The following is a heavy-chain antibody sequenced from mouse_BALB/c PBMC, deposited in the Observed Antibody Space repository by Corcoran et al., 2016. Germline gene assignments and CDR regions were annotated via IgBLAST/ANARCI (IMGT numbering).Heavy chain of an antibody. CDR3: ASGGTWNY. J-gene: IGHJ2*01. Sequence: EVQLQQSGAELVRPGALVKLSCKASGFNIKDYYMHWVKQRPEQGLEWIGWIDPENGNTIYDPKFQGKASITADTSSNTAYLQLNSLTSEDTAVYYCASGGTWNYWGQGTTLTVSS. CDR1: GFNIKDYY. CDR2: IDPENGNT. D-gene: IGHD3-3*01. V-gene: IGHV14-1*02.